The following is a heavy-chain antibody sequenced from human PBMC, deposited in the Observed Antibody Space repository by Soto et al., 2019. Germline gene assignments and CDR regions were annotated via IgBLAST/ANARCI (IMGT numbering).Heavy chain of an antibody. CDR2: IKSKTDGGTT. CDR3: TSSLPLSSSSDY. J-gene: IGHJ4*02. D-gene: IGHD6-6*01. CDR1: GFTFSNAW. V-gene: IGHV3-15*01. Sequence: GGSLRLSCAASGFTFSNAWMSWVRQAPGKGLGWVGRIKSKTDGGTTDYAAPVKGRFTISRDDSKNTLYLQMNSLKTEDTAVYYCTSSLPLSSSSDYWGQGTLVTVSS.